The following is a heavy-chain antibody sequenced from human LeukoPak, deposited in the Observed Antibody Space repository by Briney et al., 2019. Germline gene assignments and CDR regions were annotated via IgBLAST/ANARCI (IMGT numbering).Heavy chain of an antibody. CDR2: IYYSGST. Sequence: KPSETLSPTCTVSGGSISSYYWSWIRQPPGKGLEWIGYIYYSGSTNYNPSLKSRVTISVDTSKNQFSLKLSSVTAADTAVYYCARGWRSPYQYFQHWGQGTLVTVSS. D-gene: IGHD2-2*02. J-gene: IGHJ1*01. V-gene: IGHV4-59*01. CDR3: ARGWRSPYQYFQH. CDR1: GGSISSYY.